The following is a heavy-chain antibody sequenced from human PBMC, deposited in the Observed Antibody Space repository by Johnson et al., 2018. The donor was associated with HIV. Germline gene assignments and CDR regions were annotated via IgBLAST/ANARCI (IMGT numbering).Heavy chain of an antibody. CDR1: GFTFDDYA. CDR2: ISWNSDNI. D-gene: IGHD6-19*01. Sequence: VQLVESGGGLVQPGRSLRLSCAASGFTFDDYAMHWVRQAPGKGLEWVAGISWNSDNIGYADSVKGRFTISRDKAKNSLYLQMNSLRAEDTALYYCAKLAVADTWYAFGIWCQGTMVTVCS. V-gene: IGHV3-9*01. CDR3: AKLAVADTWYAFGI. J-gene: IGHJ3*02.